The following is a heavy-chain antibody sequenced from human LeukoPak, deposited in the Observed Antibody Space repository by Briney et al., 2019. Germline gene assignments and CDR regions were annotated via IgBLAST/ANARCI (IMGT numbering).Heavy chain of an antibody. CDR1: GGTFSSYA. V-gene: IGHV1-69*13. D-gene: IGHD3-22*01. Sequence: SVKVSCKASGGTFSSYAISWVRQAPGQGLEWMGGIIPIFGTANYAQKFQGRVTITADESTSTAYMELSSLRSEDTAVYYCARGTMIVVVTPSYFDYWGQGTLVTVSS. CDR2: IIPIFGTA. J-gene: IGHJ4*02. CDR3: ARGTMIVVVTPSYFDY.